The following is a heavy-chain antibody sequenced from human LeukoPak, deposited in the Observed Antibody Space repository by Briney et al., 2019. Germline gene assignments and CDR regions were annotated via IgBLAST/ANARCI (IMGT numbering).Heavy chain of an antibody. CDR3: ARSPRYCSSTSCHFDY. Sequence: GGSLRLSCAASGFTFSSYTMNWVRQAAGKGLEWASSISPSGHSTWHADSVKGRFTISRDNAKNSLYLQMNSLRAEDTAVYYCARSPRYCSSTSCHFDYWGQGTLVTVSS. CDR1: GFTFSSYT. J-gene: IGHJ4*02. D-gene: IGHD2-2*01. V-gene: IGHV3-21*01. CDR2: ISPSGHST.